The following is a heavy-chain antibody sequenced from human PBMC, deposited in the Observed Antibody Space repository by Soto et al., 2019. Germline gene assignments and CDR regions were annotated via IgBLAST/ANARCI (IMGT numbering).Heavy chain of an antibody. CDR1: GFTFSNAW. Sequence: GGSLRLSCAASGFTFSNAWMSWVRQAPGKGLEWVGRIKSKTDGGTTDYAAPVKGRFTISRDDSKNTLYLQMNSLKTEDTAVYYCTPSLLDYDFWSGYYISLDYWGQGTLVTVSS. CDR3: TPSLLDYDFWSGYYISLDY. D-gene: IGHD3-3*01. V-gene: IGHV3-15*01. CDR2: IKSKTDGGTT. J-gene: IGHJ4*02.